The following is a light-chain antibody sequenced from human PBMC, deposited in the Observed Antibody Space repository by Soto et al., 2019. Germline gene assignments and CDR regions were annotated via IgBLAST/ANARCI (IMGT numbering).Light chain of an antibody. CDR3: AAWDDSLSVLYV. CDR1: SPNIGSNY. V-gene: IGLV1-47*01. Sequence: QSALTQPPSASGTPGQRVTISCSGSSPNIGSNYVYWYQQLPGTAPKLLIYRNNQRPSGVPDRFSGSKSGTSASLAISGLRSEGEADYYCAAWDDSLSVLYVFGTGTKVTVL. CDR2: RNN. J-gene: IGLJ1*01.